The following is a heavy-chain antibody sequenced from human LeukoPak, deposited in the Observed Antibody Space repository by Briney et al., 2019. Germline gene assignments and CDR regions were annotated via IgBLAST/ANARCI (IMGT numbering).Heavy chain of an antibody. Sequence: GASVKVSCKASGYTFTGYYMHWVRQAPGQGLEWMGWINPNSGGTNYAQKFQGRVTMTRDTSISTAYMELSRLRSDDTAVYYCARDTHDFWSGYSAYGMDVWGQGTTVTVSS. J-gene: IGHJ6*02. CDR3: ARDTHDFWSGYSAYGMDV. D-gene: IGHD3-3*01. V-gene: IGHV1-2*02. CDR1: GYTFTGYY. CDR2: INPNSGGT.